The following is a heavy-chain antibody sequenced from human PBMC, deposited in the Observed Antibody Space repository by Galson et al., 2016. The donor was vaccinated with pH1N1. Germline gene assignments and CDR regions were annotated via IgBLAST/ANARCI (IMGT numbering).Heavy chain of an antibody. CDR3: ATGSGNSWFDP. Sequence: SGYTFIVHYIHWARQAPGHGLEWMGWINPNSGGTNYAQNFQGRVTLTRDTSINTACMELSSLTSDDTAVYYCATGSGNSWFDPWGQGTLVTVSS. CDR1: GYTFIVHY. CDR2: INPNSGGT. V-gene: IGHV1-2*02. J-gene: IGHJ5*02. D-gene: IGHD3-10*01.